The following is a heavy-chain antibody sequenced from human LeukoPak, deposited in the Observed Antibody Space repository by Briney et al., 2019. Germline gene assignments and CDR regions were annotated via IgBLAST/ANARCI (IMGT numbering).Heavy chain of an antibody. V-gene: IGHV1-18*01. CDR1: GYTFTSYG. D-gene: IGHD6-13*01. CDR2: ISAYNGNT. CDR3: ARDLGIAAAGTTDY. J-gene: IGHJ4*02. Sequence: ASVKVSCKASGYTFTSYGISWVRQAPGRGLEWMGWISAYNGNTNYAQKLQGRVTMTTDTSTSTAYMELRSLRSDDTAVYYCARDLGIAAAGTTDYWGQGTLVTVSS.